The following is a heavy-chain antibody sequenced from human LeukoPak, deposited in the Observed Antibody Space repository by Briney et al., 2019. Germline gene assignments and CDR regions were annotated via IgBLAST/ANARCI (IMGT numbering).Heavy chain of an antibody. CDR3: ARDGSRGYFDY. CDR1: GYTFTSYY. CDR2: INPSGGST. V-gene: IGHV1-46*01. J-gene: IGHJ4*02. Sequence: ASVKVSCKASGYTFTSYYMHWVRQAPGQGLEWMGIINPSGGSTSYAQKFQGRVTMTRDMSTSTVYMELSSLRSEDTAVYYCARDGSRGYFDYWGQGTLVTVSS. D-gene: IGHD2-2*03.